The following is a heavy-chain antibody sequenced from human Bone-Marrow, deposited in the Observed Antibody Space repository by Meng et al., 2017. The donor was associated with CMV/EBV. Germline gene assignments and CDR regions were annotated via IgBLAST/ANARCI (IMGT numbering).Heavy chain of an antibody. CDR2: IKQDGSEK. D-gene: IGHD3-3*01. CDR1: GFTFSSYW. J-gene: IGHJ5*02. V-gene: IGHV3-7*01. CDR3: ASSLTYYDFWSGYYTPHGFDP. Sequence: GESLKISCAASGFTFSSYWMSWVRQAPGKGLEWVANIKQDGSEKYYVDSVKGRFTISRDNAKNSLYLQMNSLRAEDTAVYYCASSLTYYDFWSGYYTPHGFDPWGQATLVAVSS.